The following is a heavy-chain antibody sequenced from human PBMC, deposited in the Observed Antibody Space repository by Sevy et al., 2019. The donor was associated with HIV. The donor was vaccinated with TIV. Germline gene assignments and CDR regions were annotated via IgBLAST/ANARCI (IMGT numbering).Heavy chain of an antibody. CDR2: ISGSDTTI. CDR3: ARGVAALPGYYYGMDV. J-gene: IGHJ6*02. Sequence: GSLRLSCAASGFTFSSYSINWVRQAPGKGLEWVSYISGSDTTIYYADSVKGRFTISRDNAKNSLYLQMNSLRVEDTAVYYCARGVAALPGYYYGMDVWGQGTTVTVSS. V-gene: IGHV3-48*01. CDR1: GFTFSSYS. D-gene: IGHD2-15*01.